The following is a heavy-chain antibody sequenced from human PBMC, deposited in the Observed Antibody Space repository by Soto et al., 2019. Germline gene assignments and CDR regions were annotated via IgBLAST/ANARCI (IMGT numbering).Heavy chain of an antibody. CDR3: ARDSTGYSSSWLYYYYYYMDV. V-gene: IGHV1-3*01. D-gene: IGHD6-13*01. CDR1: GYTFTSYA. J-gene: IGHJ6*03. CDR2: INAGNGNK. Sequence: GASVKVSCKASGYTFTSYAMHWVRQAPGQRLEWMGWINAGNGNKKYSQKFQGRVTITRDTSASTAYMELSSLRSEDTAVYYCARDSTGYSSSWLYYYYYYMDVWGKGTTVTVSS.